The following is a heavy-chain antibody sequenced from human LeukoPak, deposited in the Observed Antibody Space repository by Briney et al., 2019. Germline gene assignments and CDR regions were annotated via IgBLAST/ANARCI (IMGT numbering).Heavy chain of an antibody. J-gene: IGHJ5*02. Sequence: SETLSLTCTVSGGSISSSSYYWGWIRQPPGKGLEWIGSIYYSGSTYYNPSLKSRVTISVDTSKNQFSLKLSSVTAADTAVYYCARHHVMGIFGAPNWFDPWGQGTLVTVSS. V-gene: IGHV4-39*01. CDR1: GGSISSSSYY. CDR3: ARHHVMGIFGAPNWFDP. CDR2: IYYSGST. D-gene: IGHD3-3*01.